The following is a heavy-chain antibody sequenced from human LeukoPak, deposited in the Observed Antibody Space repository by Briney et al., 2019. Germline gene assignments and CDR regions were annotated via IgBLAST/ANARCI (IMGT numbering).Heavy chain of an antibody. V-gene: IGHV3-11*04. CDR1: GFSFSDYY. D-gene: IGHD4-17*01. J-gene: IGHJ4*02. Sequence: GGSLTLSCAASGFSFSDYYMSWIRRAPGKGLEWISYISSTSTSMHYADSVKGRLTISRDNAKNSLYLQMSSLRAEDTAVYYCVSEYGLGFNYWGQGTLVTVSS. CDR3: VSEYGLGFNY. CDR2: ISSTSTSM.